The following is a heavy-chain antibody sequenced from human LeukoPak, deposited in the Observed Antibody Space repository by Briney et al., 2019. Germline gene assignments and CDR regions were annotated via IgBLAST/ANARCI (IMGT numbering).Heavy chain of an antibody. CDR2: INSDGSST. V-gene: IGHV3-74*01. Sequence: GGSLRLSCAASGFTFSNYWMHWVRQAPGKGLVWVSRINSDGSSTSYADSVKGRFTISRDNAKNTLYLQMNSLRAEDTAVYYCARGSYQVPYFDYWGQGTLVTVSS. D-gene: IGHD2-2*01. CDR1: GFTFSNYW. J-gene: IGHJ4*02. CDR3: ARGSYQVPYFDY.